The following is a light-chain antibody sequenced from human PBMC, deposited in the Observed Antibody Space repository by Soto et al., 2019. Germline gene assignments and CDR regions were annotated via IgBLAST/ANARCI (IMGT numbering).Light chain of an antibody. CDR2: VAS. J-gene: IGKJ1*01. V-gene: IGKV1-39*01. Sequence: DIQLTQSPSSLSASVGDSVTITCRASQNINDYLNWYQQKPGKAPKVLIYVASNLQSGVPSRFSGSGSGTDFTLTISSLQPEDFATYYCQQTYSIRTFGQGTKVDIE. CDR3: QQTYSIRT. CDR1: QNINDY.